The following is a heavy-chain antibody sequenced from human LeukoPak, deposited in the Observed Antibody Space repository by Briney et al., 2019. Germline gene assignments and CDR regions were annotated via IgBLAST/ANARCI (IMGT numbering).Heavy chain of an antibody. J-gene: IGHJ4*02. Sequence: ASVKVSCKASGYTFTTYYMHWVRQAPGQGLEWMGIINPSGGSTTYAQNFQGRVTMTSDTSTSAVYMELSSLRSEDTAVYYCASWGGYGENYWGQGTLVTVSS. V-gene: IGHV1-46*01. CDR1: GYTFTTYY. D-gene: IGHD4-17*01. CDR3: ASWGGYGENY. CDR2: INPSGGST.